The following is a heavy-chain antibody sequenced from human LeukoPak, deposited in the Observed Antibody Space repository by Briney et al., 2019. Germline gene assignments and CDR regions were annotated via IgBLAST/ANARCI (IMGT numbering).Heavy chain of an antibody. V-gene: IGHV1-2*06. J-gene: IGHJ5*02. CDR2: INPHSGDT. CDR3: ARDESGHWFDP. CDR1: GYRFTGYY. Sequence: GASVKVSCKASGYRFTGYYIHWVRQAPGQGLEWMGRINPHSGDTTYAQKFHGRVTLTTDTSISTAYMELGWLRYDDTAVYYCARDESGHWFDPWGQGSLVTVSS.